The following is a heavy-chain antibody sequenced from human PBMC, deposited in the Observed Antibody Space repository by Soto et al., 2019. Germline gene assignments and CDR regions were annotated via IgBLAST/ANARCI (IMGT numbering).Heavy chain of an antibody. CDR2: IYHSGST. Sequence: SETLSLTCAVSGYSISGGYYWGWIRQPPGKGLEWIGSIYHSGSTYYNPSLKSRVTISVDTSKNQFSLKLSSVTAADTAVYYCARGHNWFDPWGQGTLVTVSS. V-gene: IGHV4-38-2*01. CDR1: GYSISGGYY. CDR3: ARGHNWFDP. J-gene: IGHJ5*02.